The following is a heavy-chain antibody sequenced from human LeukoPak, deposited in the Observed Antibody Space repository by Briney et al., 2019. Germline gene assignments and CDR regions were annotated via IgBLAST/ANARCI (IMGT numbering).Heavy chain of an antibody. CDR1: GYTFTGYY. V-gene: IGHV1-2*02. CDR3: AKLEVVVAAAFDY. CDR2: INPNSGGT. J-gene: IGHJ4*02. D-gene: IGHD2-15*01. Sequence: ASVKVSCKASGYTFTGYYMHWVRQAPGQGLEWMGWINPNSGGTNYAQKFQGRVTMTRDTSISTAYMELSRLRSDDTAVYYCAKLEVVVAAAFDYWGQGTLVTVSS.